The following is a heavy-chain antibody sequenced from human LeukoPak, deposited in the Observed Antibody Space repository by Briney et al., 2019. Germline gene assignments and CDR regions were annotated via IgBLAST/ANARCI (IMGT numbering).Heavy chain of an antibody. Sequence: ASVKVSCKASGYTFTGYYMHWVRQTPGQGLEWMGWINPNSGGINYAQKFQGRVTMTRDTSISTAYMELSRLRSDDTAVYYCARDRSSGWYVGNFDYWGQGTLVTVSS. D-gene: IGHD6-19*01. V-gene: IGHV1-2*02. CDR1: GYTFTGYY. J-gene: IGHJ4*02. CDR3: ARDRSSGWYVGNFDY. CDR2: INPNSGGI.